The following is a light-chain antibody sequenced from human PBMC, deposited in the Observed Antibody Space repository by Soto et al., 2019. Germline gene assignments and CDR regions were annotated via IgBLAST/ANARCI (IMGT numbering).Light chain of an antibody. Sequence: EIVLTQSPATLSLSPGERATLSCRASQSVRSYLAWYQHKPGQAPRLLIYDTSNRATGIPARFSGSGSGTDSTLTISSLEPEDFAVYYCQQRSNWPPLTFGGGTKVEIK. J-gene: IGKJ4*01. CDR3: QQRSNWPPLT. V-gene: IGKV3-11*01. CDR1: QSVRSY. CDR2: DTS.